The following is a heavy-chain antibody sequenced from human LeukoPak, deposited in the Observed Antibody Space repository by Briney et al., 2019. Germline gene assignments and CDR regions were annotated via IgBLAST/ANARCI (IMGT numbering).Heavy chain of an antibody. J-gene: IGHJ4*02. CDR3: ASLLSGCGEKRDYYFDY. CDR2: FYPENGET. V-gene: IGHV1-24*01. D-gene: IGHD2/OR15-2a*01. CDR1: GYTLTVLS. Sequence: ASVNVSCTVSGYTLTVLSMHWVRHAPGKGLEWMGGFYPENGETIYAQKFQGRVTMTEDTSTDTAYLELSSLRSEDTAVYYCASLLSGCGEKRDYYFDYWGQGTLVTVSS.